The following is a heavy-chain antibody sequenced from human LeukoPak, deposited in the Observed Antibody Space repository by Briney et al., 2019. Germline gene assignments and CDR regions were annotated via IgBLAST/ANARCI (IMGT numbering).Heavy chain of an antibody. CDR1: GGSFSGYY. CDR2: IYHSGST. J-gene: IGHJ5*02. CDR3: ARDSSGWLYNWFDP. D-gene: IGHD6-19*01. Sequence: SETLSLTCAVYGGSFSGYYWGWIRQPPGKGLEWIGSIYHSGSTYYNPSLKSRVTISVDTSKNQFSLKLSSVTAADTAVYYCARDSSGWLYNWFDPWGQGTLVTVSS. V-gene: IGHV4-38-2*02.